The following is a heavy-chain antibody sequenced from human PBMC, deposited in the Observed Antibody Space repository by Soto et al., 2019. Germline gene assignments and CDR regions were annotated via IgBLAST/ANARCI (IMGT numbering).Heavy chain of an antibody. D-gene: IGHD3-3*01. V-gene: IGHV3-30*04. Sequence: QVQLVESGGGVVQPGRSLRLSCAASGFTFSSYAMHWVRQAPGKRLEWVAVISYDGRDKYYADSVKGRFTISRDNPKNTLYLQMSRLRAEDTAVYYCAREVPSVLRFLVWLLNDAFDIWGQGTMVTVSS. CDR3: AREVPSVLRFLVWLLNDAFDI. CDR1: GFTFSSYA. J-gene: IGHJ3*02. CDR2: ISYDGRDK.